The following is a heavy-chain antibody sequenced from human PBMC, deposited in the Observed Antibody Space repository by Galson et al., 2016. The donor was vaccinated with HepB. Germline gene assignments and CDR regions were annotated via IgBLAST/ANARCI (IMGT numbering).Heavy chain of an antibody. CDR1: GGSISSGDYY. CDR2: IYSGGST. CDR3: ARVTAGCSFDI. Sequence: SETLSLTCTVFGGSISSGDYYWAWVRQPPGKGPQWIASIYSGGSTHYNPSLKSRATISRDMSKNQFSLQLSSVTAADTAVFYCARVTAGCSFDIWGQGTMVTVSS. V-gene: IGHV4-39*01. D-gene: IGHD2-21*02. J-gene: IGHJ3*02.